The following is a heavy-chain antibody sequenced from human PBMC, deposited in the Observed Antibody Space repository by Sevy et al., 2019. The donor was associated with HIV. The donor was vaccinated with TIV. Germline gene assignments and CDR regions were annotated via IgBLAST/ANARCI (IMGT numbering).Heavy chain of an antibody. Sequence: GGSLRLSCAASGFTFSSYAMHWVRQAPGKGLEWVAVISYDGSNIYYADSVKGRFTISRDNSKNTLYLQMNSLRAEDTAVYYCAREDFVFGNYYGMDVWGQGTTVTVSS. CDR1: GFTFSSYA. CDR2: ISYDGSNI. D-gene: IGHD2-15*01. CDR3: AREDFVFGNYYGMDV. J-gene: IGHJ6*02. V-gene: IGHV3-30-3*01.